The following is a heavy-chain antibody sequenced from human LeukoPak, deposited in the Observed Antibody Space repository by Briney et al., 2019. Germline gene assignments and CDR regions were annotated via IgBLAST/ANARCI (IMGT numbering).Heavy chain of an antibody. J-gene: IGHJ4*02. V-gene: IGHV3-21*01. Sequence: GGSLRLSCEASGFSFPYGMSWVRQAPGKGLEWVSGIANSGENTYCADSVKGRFTISRDNAKNSLYLQMNSLRAEDTAVYYCARDDSSSPFDYWGQGTLVTVSS. CDR1: GFSFPYG. CDR2: IANSGENT. D-gene: IGHD6-6*01. CDR3: ARDDSSSPFDY.